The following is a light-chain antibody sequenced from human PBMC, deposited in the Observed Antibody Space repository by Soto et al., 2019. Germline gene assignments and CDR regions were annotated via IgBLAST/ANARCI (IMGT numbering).Light chain of an antibody. Sequence: QSVLTQPPSASGTPGQRVTISCSGSSSNIGSNTVKWYQQLPGTAPKLLIYSNNQRPSGVPDRFSGSKSGSSASLAISGLQSEDEADYYCAAWEDSLNGWVFGGGTKLTVL. CDR2: SNN. J-gene: IGLJ3*02. CDR3: AAWEDSLNGWV. CDR1: SSNIGSNT. V-gene: IGLV1-44*01.